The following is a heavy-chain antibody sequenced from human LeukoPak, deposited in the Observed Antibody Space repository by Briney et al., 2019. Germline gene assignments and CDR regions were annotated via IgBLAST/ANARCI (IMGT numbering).Heavy chain of an antibody. CDR1: GFTFSSYA. CDR2: ISGSGGST. CDR3: AKDRGVGANIFDY. D-gene: IGHD1-26*01. J-gene: IGHJ4*02. V-gene: IGHV3-23*01. Sequence: GGSLRLSCAASGFTFSSYAMSWVRQAPGKGLEWVSGISGSGGSTYYADSVTGRFTISRDNSKNTLYLQMNSLRAEDTAVYYCAKDRGVGANIFDYWGQGTLVTVSS.